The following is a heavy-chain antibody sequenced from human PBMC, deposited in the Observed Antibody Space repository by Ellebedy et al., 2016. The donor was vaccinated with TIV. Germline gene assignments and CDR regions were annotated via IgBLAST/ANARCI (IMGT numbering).Heavy chain of an antibody. J-gene: IGHJ4*02. Sequence: MPSETLSLTCSVSGGSITSYYWSWIRQPAGKGLEWLGRIYSTGSTGGTNYSPSLKSRISMSVDRSKNQFSLKLTSVTAADTAVYFCARDGVYASGWYSDYWGQGTQVTVSA. CDR3: ARDGVYASGWYSDY. D-gene: IGHD6-19*01. V-gene: IGHV4-4*07. CDR1: GGSITSYY. CDR2: IYSTGSTGGT.